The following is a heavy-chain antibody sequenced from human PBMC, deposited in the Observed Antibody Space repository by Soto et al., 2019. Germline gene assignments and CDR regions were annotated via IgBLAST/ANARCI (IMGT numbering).Heavy chain of an antibody. J-gene: IGHJ5*02. D-gene: IGHD3-22*01. CDR3: ARFGSNYYDSSGYWIGNWFDP. V-gene: IGHV4-39*01. CDR1: GGSISSSSYY. Sequence: SETLSLTCTVSGGSISSSSYYWGWIRQPPGKGLEWIGSIYYSGSTYYNPSLKSRVTISVDTSKNQFSLKLSSVTAADTAVYYCARFGSNYYDSSGYWIGNWFDPWGQGTLVTVSS. CDR2: IYYSGST.